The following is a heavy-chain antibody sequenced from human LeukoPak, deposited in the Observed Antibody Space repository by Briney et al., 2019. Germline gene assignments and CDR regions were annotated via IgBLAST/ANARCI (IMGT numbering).Heavy chain of an antibody. Sequence: APVKVSCKASGYTFTSYYMHWVRQAPGQGLEWMGIINPSGGSTSYAQKLQGRVTMTRDMSTSTVYMELSSLRSEDTAVYYCARDVGHSYGDYGGVDPWGQGTLVTVSS. J-gene: IGHJ5*02. D-gene: IGHD4-17*01. CDR1: GYTFTSYY. V-gene: IGHV1-46*01. CDR3: ARDVGHSYGDYGGVDP. CDR2: INPSGGST.